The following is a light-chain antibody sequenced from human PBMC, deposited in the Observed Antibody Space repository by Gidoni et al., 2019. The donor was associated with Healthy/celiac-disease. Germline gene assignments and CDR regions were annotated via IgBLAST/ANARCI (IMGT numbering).Light chain of an antibody. J-gene: IGKJ3*01. V-gene: IGKV3-20*01. CDR3: QQYGSSPPIFT. Sequence: EIVSTQSPGTLSLSPGERATLSCRASQSVSSSYLAWDQQKPAQAPRLLIYGASSRTTGIPDRFSGSGSGTDFALTISRMEPEDVAVYYCQQYGSSPPIFTFGPGTKVEIK. CDR1: QSVSSSY. CDR2: GAS.